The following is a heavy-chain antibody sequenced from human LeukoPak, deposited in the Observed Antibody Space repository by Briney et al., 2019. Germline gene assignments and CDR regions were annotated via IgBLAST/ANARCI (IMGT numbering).Heavy chain of an antibody. CDR2: IYSGGKT. CDR3: ARGADRWNYFDY. V-gene: IGHV3-53*01. D-gene: IGHD4-23*01. J-gene: IGHJ4*02. CDR1: GFTVSSNF. Sequence: GGSLRLSCAASGFTVSSNFLSWVRQAPGKGLEWVSVIYSGGKTYYSDSVKGRFTISRDNSNNTLYLQMNSLRAEDTAVYYCARGADRWNYFDYWGQGTLVTVSS.